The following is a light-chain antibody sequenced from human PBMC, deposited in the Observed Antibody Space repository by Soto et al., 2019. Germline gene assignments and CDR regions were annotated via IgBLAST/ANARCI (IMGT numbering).Light chain of an antibody. CDR1: EGLLYSDGNTY. Sequence: DVVMTQSPLSLPVTLGQPASISCRSSEGLLYSDGNTYLNWFHQRPGQSPRRLIYKVSNRDSGVXDXSSSSGSGTDFTLKISRVEAEDVGVYYCMQGTHWPYTFGQGTKLEIK. CDR3: MQGTHWPYT. CDR2: KVS. V-gene: IGKV2-30*01. J-gene: IGKJ2*01.